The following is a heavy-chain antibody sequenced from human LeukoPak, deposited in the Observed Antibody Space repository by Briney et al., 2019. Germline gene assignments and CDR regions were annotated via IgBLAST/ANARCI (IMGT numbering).Heavy chain of an antibody. Sequence: GASVKVSCKASGYTFTSYDINWVRQATGQGLEWMGWMNPNSGNTGYAQKFQGRVTITRNTSISTAYMELSSLRSEDTAVYYCARGGILVGATNYYYYMDVWGKGTTVTVSS. CDR3: ARGGILVGATNYYYYMDV. CDR1: GYTFTSYD. V-gene: IGHV1-8*03. D-gene: IGHD1-26*01. CDR2: MNPNSGNT. J-gene: IGHJ6*03.